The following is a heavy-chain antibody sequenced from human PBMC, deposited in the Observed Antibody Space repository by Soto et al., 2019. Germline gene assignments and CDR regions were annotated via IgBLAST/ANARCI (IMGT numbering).Heavy chain of an antibody. J-gene: IGHJ4*02. CDR3: ARVRVGELV. Sequence: EVQLLESGGGLVQPGGSLSLSCAASGVTFSSYAMSWVRQAPGKGLEWVSIIGVGGGDRYYPESVKGRFTISRDNSRDTLYLEMNSLRDEDTAVYYCARVRVGELVWGQGTLVTVSS. CDR1: GVTFSSYA. D-gene: IGHD3-10*01. CDR2: IGVGGGDR. V-gene: IGHV3-23*01.